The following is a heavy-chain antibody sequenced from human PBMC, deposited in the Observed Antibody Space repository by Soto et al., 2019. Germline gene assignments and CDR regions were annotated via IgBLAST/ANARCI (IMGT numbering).Heavy chain of an antibody. CDR2: IIPILGIA. CDR3: ASGYASKAVDY. V-gene: IGHV1-69*02. J-gene: IGHJ4*02. CDR1: GGTFSSYT. D-gene: IGHD5-12*01. Sequence: QVQLVQSGAEVKKPGSSVKVSCKASGGTFSSYTISWVRQAPGQGLEWMGRIIPILGIANYAQKLQGRVTITADKSTSTAYIELSSLRSEDTAVYDCASGYASKAVDYWGQGTLVTVSS.